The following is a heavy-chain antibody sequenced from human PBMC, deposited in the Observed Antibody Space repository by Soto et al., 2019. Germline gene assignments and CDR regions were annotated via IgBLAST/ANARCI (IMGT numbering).Heavy chain of an antibody. V-gene: IGHV1-69*13. Sequence: ASVKVSCKASGGTFSSYAISWVRQAPGQGLEWMGGIIPIFGTANYAQKFQGRVTITADESTSTAYMELSSLRSEGTAVYYCARGGITMVRGVMAYWGQGTLVTVSS. CDR2: IIPIFGTA. CDR3: ARGGITMVRGVMAY. D-gene: IGHD3-10*01. J-gene: IGHJ4*02. CDR1: GGTFSSYA.